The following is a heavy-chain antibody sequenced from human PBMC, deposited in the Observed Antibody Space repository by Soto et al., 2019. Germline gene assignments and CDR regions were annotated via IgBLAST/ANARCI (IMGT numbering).Heavy chain of an antibody. CDR1: GFTFSSYA. CDR3: AKRHIAVDGTLEVDGGMDV. D-gene: IGHD6-19*01. Sequence: GGSLRLSCAASGFTFSSYAMSWVRQAPGKGLEWVSAISGSGGSTYYADSVKGRFTISRDNSKNTLYLQMNSLRAEDTAVYYCAKRHIAVDGTLEVDGGMDVWGQGTTVTVSS. CDR2: ISGSGGST. V-gene: IGHV3-23*01. J-gene: IGHJ6*02.